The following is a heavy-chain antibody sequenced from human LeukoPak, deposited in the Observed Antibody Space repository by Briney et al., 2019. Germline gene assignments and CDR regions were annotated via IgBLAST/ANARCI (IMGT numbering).Heavy chain of an antibody. V-gene: IGHV1-69*04. D-gene: IGHD5-12*01. Sequence: SVKVSCKASGGTFSSYAISWVRQAPGQGLEWMGRIIPILGIANYAQKFQGRVTITADKSTSTAYMELSSLRFEDTAVYYCARDNGYSGYAHGMDVWGQGTTVTVSS. J-gene: IGHJ6*02. CDR2: IIPILGIA. CDR1: GGTFSSYA. CDR3: ARDNGYSGYAHGMDV.